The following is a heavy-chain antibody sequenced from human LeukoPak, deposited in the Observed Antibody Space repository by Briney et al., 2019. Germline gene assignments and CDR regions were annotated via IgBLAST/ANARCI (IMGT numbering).Heavy chain of an antibody. J-gene: IGHJ4*02. CDR2: IYHSGST. CDR3: ARGVYYDSSGHSTELDY. V-gene: IGHV4-30-2*01. CDR1: GGSISSGGYS. Sequence: PSQTLSLTCAVSGGSISSGGYSWSWLRQPPGMGLEWVGYIYHSGSTYYNPSLKSRVTISVDRSKNQFSLKLSSVTAADTAVYYCARGVYYDSSGHSTELDYWGQGTLVTVSS. D-gene: IGHD3-22*01.